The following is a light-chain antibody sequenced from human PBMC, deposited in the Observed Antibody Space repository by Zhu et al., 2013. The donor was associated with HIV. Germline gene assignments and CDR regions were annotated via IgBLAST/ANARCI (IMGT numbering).Light chain of an antibody. J-gene: IGKJ1*01. V-gene: IGKV1-27*01. CDR3: QNYHTAPWT. CDR1: QGIGNF. CDR2: GAS. Sequence: DVQMTQSPSSLSASIGDRVTITCRASQGIGNFLAWYQQRPGKVPKLLIYGASTLQSGVSSRFRGSGSGTGFTLTISNLQAEDVATYYCQNYHTAPWTFGQG.